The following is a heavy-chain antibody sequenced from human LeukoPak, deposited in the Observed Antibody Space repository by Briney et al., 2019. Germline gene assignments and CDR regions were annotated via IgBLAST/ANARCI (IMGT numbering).Heavy chain of an antibody. V-gene: IGHV4-34*01. CDR3: ARRRWLYAFVI. J-gene: IGHJ3*02. Sequence: KASETLSLTCAVYGGSFSGYYWSWIRQPPGKGLEWIGEINHSGSTNYNPSLKSRVTISVDTSKNQFSLKLSSVTAADTAVYYCARRRWLYAFVIWGQGTMVTVSS. D-gene: IGHD3-22*01. CDR1: GGSFSGYY. CDR2: INHSGST.